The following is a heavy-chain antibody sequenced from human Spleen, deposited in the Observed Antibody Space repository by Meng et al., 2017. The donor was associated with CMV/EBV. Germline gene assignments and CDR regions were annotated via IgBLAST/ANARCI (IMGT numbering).Heavy chain of an antibody. V-gene: IGHV3-21*04. CDR2: ISSSSSYI. Sequence: GGSLRLSCAASGFTFSSYSMNWVRQAPGKGLEWVSSISSSSSYIYYADSVKGRFTISRDISKNTLYLQMSSLRPEDTAVYYCAKDDGVAVAYFYYGMDVWGQGTTVTVSS. CDR3: AKDDGVAVAYFYYGMDV. D-gene: IGHD6-19*01. J-gene: IGHJ6*02. CDR1: GFTFSSYS.